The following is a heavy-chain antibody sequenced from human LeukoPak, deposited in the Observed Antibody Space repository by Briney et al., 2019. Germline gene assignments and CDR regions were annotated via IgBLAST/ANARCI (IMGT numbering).Heavy chain of an antibody. V-gene: IGHV3-74*01. CDR2: INSDGSNT. J-gene: IGHJ4*02. D-gene: IGHD3-10*01. CDR3: ARASGPFDY. Sequence: GGSLRLSCAASGFALSTYWMHWVRQAPGKGLVWVSLINSDGSNTLYADSVEGRFTISRDTAKNTLYLEMNRLRADDTAVYSCARASGPFDYWGQGTLVTVSS. CDR1: GFALSTYW.